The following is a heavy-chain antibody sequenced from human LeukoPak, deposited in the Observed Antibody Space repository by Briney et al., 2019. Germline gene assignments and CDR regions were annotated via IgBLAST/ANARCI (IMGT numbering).Heavy chain of an antibody. V-gene: IGHV3-7*01. D-gene: IGHD3-16*01. J-gene: IGHJ5*02. CDR2: IKPDESAK. Sequence: GGSLRLSRAASGFTFNRHWMSWVRQAPGKGLEWVATIKPDESAKHHVDSVKGRFTISRDNAKNSLYLQMNSLRAEDTAVYYCARDLGTGWFDPWGQGTLVTVSS. CDR3: ARDLGTGWFDP. CDR1: GFTFNRHW.